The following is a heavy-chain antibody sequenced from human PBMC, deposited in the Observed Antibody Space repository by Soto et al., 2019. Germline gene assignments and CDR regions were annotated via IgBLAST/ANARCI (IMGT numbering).Heavy chain of an antibody. CDR1: GGSISSYY. D-gene: IGHD3-10*01. J-gene: IGHJ5*02. V-gene: IGHV4-59*01. CDR2: IYYSGST. CDR3: ASQTLWFGERYWFDP. Sequence: PSETLSLTCTVSGGSISSYYWSWIRQPPGKGLEWIGYIYYSGSTNYNPSLKSRVTISVDTSKNQFSLKLSSVTAADTAVYYCASQTLWFGERYWFDPWGQGTLVTVSS.